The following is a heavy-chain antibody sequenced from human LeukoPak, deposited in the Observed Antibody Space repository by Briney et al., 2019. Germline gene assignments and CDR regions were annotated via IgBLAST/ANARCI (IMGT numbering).Heavy chain of an antibody. J-gene: IGHJ4*02. CDR1: GFAFAEHG. CDR2: INWSGGSA. V-gene: IGHV3-20*04. Sequence: GGSLRLSCTASGFAFAEHGMSWVRQVPGKGLEWVSGINWSGGSAGYADPLRGRFTISRDNAKNSLYLQMDSLRAEDTALYYCARAPITSPFYFDYWGQGTLVTVSS. CDR3: ARAPITSPFYFDY. D-gene: IGHD2-2*01.